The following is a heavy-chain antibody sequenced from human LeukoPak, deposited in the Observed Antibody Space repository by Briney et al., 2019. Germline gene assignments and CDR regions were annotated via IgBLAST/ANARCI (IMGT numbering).Heavy chain of an antibody. CDR2: IKQDGSEK. D-gene: IGHD3-3*01. Sequence: GGSLRLSCAASEFSFSSYWVSWVCQAPGKGLEWVANIKQDGSEKYYVDSVKGRFTISRDNAKNSLYLQMNSLRAEDTAVYYCARGYYDFWSAFDYWGQGTLVTVSS. CDR3: ARGYYDFWSAFDY. CDR1: EFSFSSYW. J-gene: IGHJ4*02. V-gene: IGHV3-7*03.